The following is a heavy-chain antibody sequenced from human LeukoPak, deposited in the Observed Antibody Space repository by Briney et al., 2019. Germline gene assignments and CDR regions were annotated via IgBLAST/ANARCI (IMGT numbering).Heavy chain of an antibody. CDR2: ISDSGDST. J-gene: IGHJ4*02. D-gene: IGHD6-19*01. CDR1: GFTFSNYA. V-gene: IGHV3-23*01. CDR3: AKGHSSGLGY. Sequence: PGASLRLSCAASGFTFSNYAMNWVRQAPGKGLEWVSVISDSGDSTFYADSVKGRFTISRDNSKNTLYLQMNSPRAEDTAVYYCAKGHSSGLGYWGQGTLVTVSS.